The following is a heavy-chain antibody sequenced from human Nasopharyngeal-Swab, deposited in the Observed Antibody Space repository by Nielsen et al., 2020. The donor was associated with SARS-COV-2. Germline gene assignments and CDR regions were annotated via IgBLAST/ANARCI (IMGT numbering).Heavy chain of an antibody. D-gene: IGHD3-16*01. V-gene: IGHV3-30*18. CDR3: AKEDDGHSQIDY. CDR1: GFTFSRNS. CDR2: ISADGSGK. Sequence: GESLKISCAASGFTFSRNSIHWVRQAPGKGPEWVAVISADGSGKYYADSVKGRFTISRDNSNNTLYPQMNSLTVEDAALYYCAKEDDGHSQIDYWGQGTLVTVSS. J-gene: IGHJ4*02.